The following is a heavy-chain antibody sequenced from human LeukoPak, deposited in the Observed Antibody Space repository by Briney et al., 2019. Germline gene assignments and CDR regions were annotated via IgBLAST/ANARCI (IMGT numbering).Heavy chain of an antibody. CDR3: ARDLVTVTKGFDI. CDR1: DDSFSSHY. Sequence: PSETLSLTCAVSDDSFSSHYWTWIWQPPGKGLEWIGYISYIGSTNYNPSLKSRVTISIDTSKNQFSLKLTSVTAADTAVYHCARDLVTVTKGFDIWGQGTMVSVSS. D-gene: IGHD4-17*01. J-gene: IGHJ3*02. CDR2: ISYIGST. V-gene: IGHV4-59*11.